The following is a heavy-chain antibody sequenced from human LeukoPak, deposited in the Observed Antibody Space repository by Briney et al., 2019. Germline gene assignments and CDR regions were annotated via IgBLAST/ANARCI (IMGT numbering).Heavy chain of an antibody. V-gene: IGHV3-23*01. J-gene: IGHJ3*02. CDR1: GFTFSSYA. CDR3: AKDARWQLAGPGAFDI. CDR2: ISGSGGST. D-gene: IGHD6-6*01. Sequence: GGSLRLSCAASGFTFSSYAMSWVRQAPGKGLEWVSAISGSGGSTYYADSVKGRFTISRDNSKNTLYLQVNSLRAEDTAVYYCAKDARWQLAGPGAFDIWGQGTMVTVSS.